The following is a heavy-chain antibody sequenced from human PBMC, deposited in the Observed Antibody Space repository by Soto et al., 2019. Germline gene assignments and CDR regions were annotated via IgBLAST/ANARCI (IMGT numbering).Heavy chain of an antibody. J-gene: IGHJ4*02. D-gene: IGHD4-4*01. CDR3: ARDLPSPRMTTVTYFDY. V-gene: IGHV1-18*01. CDR1: GYTFTSYG. CDR2: ISAYNGNT. Sequence: ASVKVSCKASGYTFTSYGISWVRQAPGQGLEWMGWISAYNGNTNYAQKLQGRVTMTTDTSTSTAYMELRSLRSDDTAVYYCARDLPSPRMTTVTYFDYWGQGTLGTVSS.